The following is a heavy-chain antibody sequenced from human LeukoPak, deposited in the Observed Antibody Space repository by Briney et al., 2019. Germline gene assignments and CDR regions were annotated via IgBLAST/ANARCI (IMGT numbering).Heavy chain of an antibody. V-gene: IGHV3-49*03. CDR2: IRTKVYGETT. D-gene: IGHD3-3*01. CDR1: GFTFADYA. J-gene: IGHJ4*02. Sequence: GGSLRLSCTPSGFTFADYAMNWFRQAPGKGLEWIGFIRTKVYGETTEYAVSVKGRFTISSDDSRSIAYLQMTSLKTEDTAVYYCAKAEKNSWSVDYWGQGTLVTVSS. CDR3: AKAEKNSWSVDY.